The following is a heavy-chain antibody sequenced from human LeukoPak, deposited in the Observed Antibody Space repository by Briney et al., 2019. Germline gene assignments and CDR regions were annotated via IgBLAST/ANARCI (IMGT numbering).Heavy chain of an antibody. Sequence: SETLSLTCTVSGGSISSYYWSWVRQPPGKGLEWIGFVYYTGSTNYSPSLKSRVTISVDTSKNQFSLKLRSVTAADTAVYYCARISSSNWYNERGAFDVWGQGTMVTVPS. CDR1: GGSISSYY. J-gene: IGHJ3*01. D-gene: IGHD6-13*01. CDR3: ARISSSNWYNERGAFDV. V-gene: IGHV4-59*01. CDR2: VYYTGST.